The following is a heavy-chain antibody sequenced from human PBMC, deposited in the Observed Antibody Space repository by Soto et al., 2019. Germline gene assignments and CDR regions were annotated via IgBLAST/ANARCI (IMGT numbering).Heavy chain of an antibody. Sequence: QVQLVQSGAELKKTGSSVTVSCRASGDTFSSYAVNWVRQAPGRGLEWMGRIITVLGTTDYAQNFKGRVTITAEKSTKTVYMEPSSLRSDDTAVYYCARRRYCGYDCYHKHYYGMDVWGQGTTVTVAS. CDR3: ARRRYCGYDCYHKHYYGMDV. D-gene: IGHD2-21*01. J-gene: IGHJ6*02. V-gene: IGHV1-69*08. CDR1: GDTFSSYA. CDR2: IITVLGTT.